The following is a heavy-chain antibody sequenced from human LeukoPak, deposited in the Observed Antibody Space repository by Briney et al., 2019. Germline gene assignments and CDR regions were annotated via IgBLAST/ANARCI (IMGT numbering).Heavy chain of an antibody. J-gene: IGHJ6*03. D-gene: IGHD6-13*01. CDR3: ARLAAREYYYYYYMDV. CDR1: GGSIISGDYY. CDR2: IYYSGST. V-gene: IGHV4-30-4*08. Sequence: PSETLSLTCTVSGGSIISGDYYWSWIRQPPGKGLEWIGYIYYSGSTYYNPSLKSRVTISVDTSKNQFSLKLSSVTAADTAVYYCARLAAREYYYYYYMDVWGKGTTVTVSS.